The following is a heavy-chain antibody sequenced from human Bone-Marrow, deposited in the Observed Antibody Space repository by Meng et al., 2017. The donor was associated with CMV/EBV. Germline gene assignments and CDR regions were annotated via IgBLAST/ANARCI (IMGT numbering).Heavy chain of an antibody. CDR3: ARVIPRDPYYFAY. V-gene: IGHV1-69*05. J-gene: IGHJ4*02. CDR1: GGTFSSYA. Sequence: SVKVSCKASGGTFSSYAISWVRQAPGQGLEWMGGIIPIFGTANYAQKFQGRVTITTDESTSTAYMELSSLRSEDTAVYYCARVIPRDPYYFAYWGQGTRVTCSS. CDR2: IIPIFGTA.